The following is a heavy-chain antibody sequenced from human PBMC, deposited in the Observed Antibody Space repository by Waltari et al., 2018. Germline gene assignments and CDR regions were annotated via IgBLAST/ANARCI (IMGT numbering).Heavy chain of an antibody. Sequence: EVQLVESGGGLVKPGGSLRLSCGASGFSFSSYSMNWVRQAPGKGRDWVSSISSSTTYIHYADSVNGRFTISRDNAKNSLYLQMNSLRVEDTAVYYCVSGGWGFYFDYWGQGTVVTVSS. CDR2: ISSSTTYI. V-gene: IGHV3-21*01. CDR3: VSGGWGFYFDY. J-gene: IGHJ4*02. D-gene: IGHD7-27*01. CDR1: GFSFSSYS.